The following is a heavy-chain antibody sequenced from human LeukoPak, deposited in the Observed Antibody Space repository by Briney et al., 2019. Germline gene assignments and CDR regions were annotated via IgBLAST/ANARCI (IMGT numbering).Heavy chain of an antibody. CDR2: IWFDGTKK. D-gene: IGHD6-13*01. Sequence: GGSLRLSCAASGFIFSNFAMHWVRQAPGKGLEWVAIIWFDGTKKNYADSVKGRFTISRDNSKNTLYLQMNGLRPEDTAVYYCAREPSGAAAGGNSFDYWGQGTLVIVS. CDR3: AREPSGAAAGGNSFDY. J-gene: IGHJ4*02. CDR1: GFIFSNFA. V-gene: IGHV3-33*01.